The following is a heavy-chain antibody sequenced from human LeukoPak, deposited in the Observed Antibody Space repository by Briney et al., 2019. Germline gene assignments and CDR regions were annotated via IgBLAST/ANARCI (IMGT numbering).Heavy chain of an antibody. D-gene: IGHD2-15*01. CDR1: GGTFSSYA. J-gene: IGHJ4*02. CDR3: ATLGYCSGGSCYTVDF. V-gene: IGHV1-69*01. CDR2: IIPIFGTA. Sequence: SVKVSCKASGGTFSSYAISWVRQAPGQGLEWMGGIIPIFGTANYAQKFQGRVTITADESTSTAYMELSSLRSEDTAVYYCATLGYCSGGSCYTVDFWGQGTLVTVSS.